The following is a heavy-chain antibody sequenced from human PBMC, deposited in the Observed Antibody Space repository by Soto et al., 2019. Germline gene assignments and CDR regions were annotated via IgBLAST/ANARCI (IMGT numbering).Heavy chain of an antibody. CDR1: GFTFSSYW. CDR2: IKQDGSEK. Sequence: EVQLVESGGGLVQPGGSLRLSCAASGFTFSSYWMSWVRQAPGKGLEWVANIKQDGSEKYYVDSVKGRFTISRDNAKNSLYLQMNSLRAEDTAVYYCARDWRSSSWFSRRAFDIWGQGTMVTVSS. CDR3: ARDWRSSSWFSRRAFDI. V-gene: IGHV3-7*01. J-gene: IGHJ3*02. D-gene: IGHD6-13*01.